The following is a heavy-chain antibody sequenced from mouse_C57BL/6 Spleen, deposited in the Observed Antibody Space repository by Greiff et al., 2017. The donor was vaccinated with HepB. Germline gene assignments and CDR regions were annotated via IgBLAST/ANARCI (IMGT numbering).Heavy chain of an antibody. CDR2: IYPRSGNT. D-gene: IGHD1-1*01. V-gene: IGHV1-81*01. CDR1: GYTFTSYG. J-gene: IGHJ2*01. CDR3: ARLTTVVAGNY. Sequence: QVQLQQSGAELARPGASVKLSCKASGYTFTSYGISWVKQRTGQGLEWIGEIYPRSGNTYYNEKFQGKATLTADKSSSTAYMELRSLTSEDSAVYFCARLTTVVAGNYWGQGTTLTVSS.